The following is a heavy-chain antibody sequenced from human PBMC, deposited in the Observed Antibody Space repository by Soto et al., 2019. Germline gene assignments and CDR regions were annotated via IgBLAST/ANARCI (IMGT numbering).Heavy chain of an antibody. D-gene: IGHD3-22*01. CDR2: INPNSGDT. CDR3: ARARTNYYNTSDYDF. V-gene: IGHV1-2*02. J-gene: IGHJ4*02. CDR1: GYTFIGYY. Sequence: GASVKVSCNAYGYTFIGYYMHWVRQAPGQGLEWMGWINPNSGDTNYAQKFQGRVTMTRDTSISTAYTELSRLRFDDTAVYYCARARTNYYNTSDYDFWGQGTLVTVSS.